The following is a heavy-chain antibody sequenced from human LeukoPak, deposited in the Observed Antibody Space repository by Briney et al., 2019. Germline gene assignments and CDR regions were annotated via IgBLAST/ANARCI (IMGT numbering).Heavy chain of an antibody. CDR3: ARARYSSGWQSGY. CDR1: GFAFSVYW. Sequence: GGSLRLSCAASGFAFSVYWINWVRQVPGKGLVWVSRINTEGTSTSYADSVKGRFTISRDNAKNSLYLQMNSLRAEDTAVYYCARARYSSGWQSGYWGQGTLVTVSS. V-gene: IGHV3-74*01. CDR2: INTEGTST. J-gene: IGHJ4*02. D-gene: IGHD6-19*01.